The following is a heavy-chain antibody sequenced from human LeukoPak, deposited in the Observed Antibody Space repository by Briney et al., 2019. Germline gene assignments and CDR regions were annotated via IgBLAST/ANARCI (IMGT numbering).Heavy chain of an antibody. CDR1: GGSISSSSYY. CDR3: ARDNRLRGSYYNGMDV. CDR2: IYYSGST. J-gene: IGHJ6*02. V-gene: IGHV4-39*07. D-gene: IGHD3-16*01. Sequence: PSETLSLTCTVSGGSISSSSYYWGWIRQPPGKGLEWIGSIYYSGSTYYNPSLKSRVTFSIDKSKNQVSLNLKSVTAADTAMYYCARDNRLRGSYYNGMDVWGQGTTVTVSS.